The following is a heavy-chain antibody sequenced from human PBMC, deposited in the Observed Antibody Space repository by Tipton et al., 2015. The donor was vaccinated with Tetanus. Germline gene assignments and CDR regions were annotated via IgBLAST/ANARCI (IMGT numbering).Heavy chain of an antibody. Sequence: TLSLTCTVSGGSVSSGSYYWSWIRQPPGKGLEWIGYIYYSGSTNYNTSLKSRVTISVDTSKNQFSLKLSSVTAADTAVYYCARLGGYGGVTDWGQGTLVTVSS. J-gene: IGHJ4*02. CDR1: GGSVSSGSYY. V-gene: IGHV4-61*01. CDR2: IYYSGST. D-gene: IGHD4-23*01. CDR3: ARLGGYGGVTD.